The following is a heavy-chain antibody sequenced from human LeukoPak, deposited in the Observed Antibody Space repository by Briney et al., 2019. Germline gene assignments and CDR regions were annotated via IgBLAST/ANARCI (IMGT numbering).Heavy chain of an antibody. CDR3: ARALNLLDPVTLDY. CDR1: GFTFSSYE. V-gene: IGHV3-48*03. Sequence: GGSLRLSCAASGFTFSSYEMNWVRQAPGKGLEWVSYISSSGSTIYYADSVKGRFTISRDNAKNTLYLQMNSLRAEDTAVYYCARALNLLDPVTLDYWGQGTLVTVSS. CDR2: ISSSGSTI. D-gene: IGHD1-1*01. J-gene: IGHJ4*02.